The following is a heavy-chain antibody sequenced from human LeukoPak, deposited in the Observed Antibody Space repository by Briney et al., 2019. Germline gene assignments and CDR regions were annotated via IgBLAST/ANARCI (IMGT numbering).Heavy chain of an antibody. CDR2: ISYDGSDK. V-gene: IGHV3-30-3*01. CDR3: ARVGAV. Sequence: GGSLRLSCAASGFTFSSYDMHWVRQAPGKGLEWVAVISYDGSDKYYADSVRGRFTISRGNSKNTLYLQMNSLRAEDTATYYCARVGAVWGQGTLVTVSS. D-gene: IGHD3-10*01. J-gene: IGHJ4*02. CDR1: GFTFSSYD.